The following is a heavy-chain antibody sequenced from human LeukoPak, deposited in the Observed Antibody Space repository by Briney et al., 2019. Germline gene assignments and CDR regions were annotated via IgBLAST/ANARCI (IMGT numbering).Heavy chain of an antibody. D-gene: IGHD5-18*01. V-gene: IGHV3-33*01. CDR2: IWYDGSNK. CDR1: GFTFSSYG. Sequence: QPGGSLRLSCAASGFTFSSYGMHWVRQAPGKGLEWVAVIWYDGSNKYCADSVKGRFTISRDNSKNTLYLQMNSLRAEDTAVYYCARDGAEFSGTAMVDYWGQGTLVTVSS. J-gene: IGHJ4*02. CDR3: ARDGAEFSGTAMVDY.